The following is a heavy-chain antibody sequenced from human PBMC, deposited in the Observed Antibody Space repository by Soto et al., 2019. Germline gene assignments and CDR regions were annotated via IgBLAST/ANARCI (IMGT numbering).Heavy chain of an antibody. V-gene: IGHV1-69*06. CDR2: IIPIFGAT. CDR1: GGTFSSYA. D-gene: IGHD2-8*01. CDR3: ARMGVSFLDS. Sequence: QVQLVQSGAEVKKPGSSVKVSCKASGGTFSSYAITWVRQAPGQGLDWMGEIIPIFGATNFAQKFQGRVTITAEKSTTTAYMELSSLTSEDTAVYYCARMGVSFLDSWGQGTLVTVSS. J-gene: IGHJ5*01.